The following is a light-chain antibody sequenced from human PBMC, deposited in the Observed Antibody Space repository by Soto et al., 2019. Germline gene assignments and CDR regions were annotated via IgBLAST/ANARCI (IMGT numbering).Light chain of an antibody. V-gene: IGLV2-14*01. CDR2: EVS. CDR3: SSFTSSGTL. CDR1: SSDVGGYDY. Sequence: QSALTQPATVSGSPGQPITISCTGTSSDVGGYDYVSWYQQHPGKVPKLIIYEVSIRASGVSNRFSASKPANTASLTISGLQPEDEADYYCSSFTSSGTLFGGGTKLTVL. J-gene: IGLJ3*02.